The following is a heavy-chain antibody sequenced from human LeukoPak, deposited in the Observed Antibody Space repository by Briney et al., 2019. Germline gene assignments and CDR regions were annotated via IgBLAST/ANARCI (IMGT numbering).Heavy chain of an antibody. V-gene: IGHV4-59*08. CDR1: GGSISTYY. J-gene: IGHJ4*02. CDR3: ARHSPSYYDFDY. D-gene: IGHD3-3*01. Sequence: SETLSLTCTVSGGSISTYYWSWIRQPPGKGLEWIGYIYYSGSTNYNPSLKSRVTTSVDTSKNQFSLRLTSVTATDTAVYYCARHSPSYYDFDYWGQGTLVTVSS. CDR2: IYYSGST.